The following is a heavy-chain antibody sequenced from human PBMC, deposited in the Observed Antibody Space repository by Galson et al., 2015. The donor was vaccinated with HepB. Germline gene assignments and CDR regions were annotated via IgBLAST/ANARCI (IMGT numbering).Heavy chain of an antibody. D-gene: IGHD3-10*01. Sequence: SLRLSCAASGFTFSSYAMHWVRQAPGKGLEYVSAISSNGGSTYYANSVKGRFTISRDNSKNTLYLQMGSLRAEDMAVYYCASHMVRRVIIGPLDYWGQGTLVTVSS. CDR3: ASHMVRRVIIGPLDY. V-gene: IGHV3-64*01. CDR1: GFTFSSYA. J-gene: IGHJ4*02. CDR2: ISSNGGST.